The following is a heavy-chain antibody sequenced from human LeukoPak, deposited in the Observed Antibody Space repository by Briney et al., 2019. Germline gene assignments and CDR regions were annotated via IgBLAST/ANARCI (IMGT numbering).Heavy chain of an antibody. V-gene: IGHV7-4-1*02. Sequence: ASVTVSCTASGYTFTSYAMNWVRQAPGQGLEWMGWINTNTGNPTYAQGFTGRFVFSLDTSVSTAYLEISSLKAEDTAVYYCARTESGYSYGYSFDYWGQGTLVTVSS. CDR1: GYTFTSYA. CDR2: INTNTGNP. D-gene: IGHD5-18*01. CDR3: ARTESGYSYGYSFDY. J-gene: IGHJ4*02.